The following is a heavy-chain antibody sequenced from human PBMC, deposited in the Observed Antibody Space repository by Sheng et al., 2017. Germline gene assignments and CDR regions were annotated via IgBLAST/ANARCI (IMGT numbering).Heavy chain of an antibody. J-gene: IGHJ6*02. CDR3: ARGRQSMVRGVIPYYGMDV. V-gene: IGHV3-48*03. Sequence: EVQLVESGGGFVQPGGSLRLSCAASAFTFSSYEMNWVRQAPGKGLEWVSYISATGTTMYYADSVKGRFTISRDNVKNSLHLQMNSLRAEDTAVYYCARGRQSMVRGVIPYYGMDVWGQGTTVTVSS. CDR2: ISATGTTM. CDR1: AFTFSSYE. D-gene: IGHD3-10*01.